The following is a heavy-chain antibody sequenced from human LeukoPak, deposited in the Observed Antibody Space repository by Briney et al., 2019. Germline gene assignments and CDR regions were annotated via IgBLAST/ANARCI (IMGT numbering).Heavy chain of an antibody. CDR1: GLNFSRFA. D-gene: IGHD1-1*01. J-gene: IGHJ4*02. Sequence: GGSLRLSCAASGLNFSRFAMSWVRQAPGKGLEWVSTISGSGDTTYYADSVKGRFTISRDNLKNTLYVQMNSLRVEDTAVYYCAKGHSAHGTGFDYWGQGTLVIVSS. CDR2: ISGSGDTT. V-gene: IGHV3-23*01. CDR3: AKGHSAHGTGFDY.